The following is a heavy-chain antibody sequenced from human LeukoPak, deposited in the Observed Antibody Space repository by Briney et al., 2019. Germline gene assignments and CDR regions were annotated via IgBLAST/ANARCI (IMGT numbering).Heavy chain of an antibody. CDR3: ARLIITSDDAY. CDR1: GFIFNKAW. CDR2: ISSNGGTI. J-gene: IGHJ4*02. D-gene: IGHD3-16*01. Sequence: GGSLRLSCVASGFIFNKAWMNWVRQAPGKGLEWLSYISSNGGTIYYANSVKGRFTISRDNVNNSLHLEMNSLRAEDTAVYYCARLIITSDDAYWGQGTLVTVSS. V-gene: IGHV3-48*01.